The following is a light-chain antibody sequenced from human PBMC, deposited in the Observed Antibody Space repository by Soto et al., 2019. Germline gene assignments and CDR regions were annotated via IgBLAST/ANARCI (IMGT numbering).Light chain of an antibody. V-gene: IGLV2-14*03. CDR2: DVS. Sequence: HCVLTQHAPVFGAPRQAIRIPCTRTSTEVGGYNYVSWYQHHPGKAPKLMIFDVSNRPSGVSNRFSGSKSGNTASLTISGLQPEDEADYYCSSYTTSNTRQIVFGTGTKVTVL. CDR1: STEVGGYNY. J-gene: IGLJ1*01. CDR3: SSYTTSNTRQIV.